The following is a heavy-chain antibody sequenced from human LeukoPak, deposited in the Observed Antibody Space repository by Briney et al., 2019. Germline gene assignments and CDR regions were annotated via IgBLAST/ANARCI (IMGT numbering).Heavy chain of an antibody. CDR1: GYSFTSYW. CDR3: ASSSVYCSGGSCYWGY. V-gene: IGHV5-51*01. CDR2: IYPGDSDT. D-gene: IGHD2-15*01. J-gene: IGHJ4*02. Sequence: GESLKISCKGSGYSFTSYWIGWVRQMPGKGLEWMGIIYPGDSDTRYSPSFQGQVTISADKSISIAYLQWSSLKASDTAMYYCASSSVYCSGGSCYWGYWGQGTLVTVSS.